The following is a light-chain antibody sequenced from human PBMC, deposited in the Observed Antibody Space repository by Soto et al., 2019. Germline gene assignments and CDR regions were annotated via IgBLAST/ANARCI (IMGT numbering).Light chain of an antibody. CDR3: QQYYSYPLP. V-gene: IGKV1-8*01. CDR1: QGISSY. CDR2: AAS. J-gene: IGKJ4*01. Sequence: AILMTESQSSFSASTGDRVTITCRASQGISSYLAWYQQKPGKAPKLLIYAASTLQSGVPSRFSGSGSGTDFTLTISCLQSEDFATYYCQQYYSYPLPFGGGTKVDIK.